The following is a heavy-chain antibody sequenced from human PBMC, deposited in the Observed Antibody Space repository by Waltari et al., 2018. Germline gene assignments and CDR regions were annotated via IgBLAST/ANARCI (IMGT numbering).Heavy chain of an antibody. D-gene: IGHD4-17*01. V-gene: IGHV4-34*01. CDR3: ARRRLRKYYFDY. CDR1: GGPFSGYY. Sequence: QVQLQQWGAGLLKPSETLSLTCAVHGGPFSGYYWSWNRLPPGKGLEWIGEINHSGSTNYNPSLKSRVTISVDTSKNQFSLKLSSVTAADTAVYYCARRRLRKYYFDYWGQGTLVTVSS. CDR2: INHSGST. J-gene: IGHJ4*02.